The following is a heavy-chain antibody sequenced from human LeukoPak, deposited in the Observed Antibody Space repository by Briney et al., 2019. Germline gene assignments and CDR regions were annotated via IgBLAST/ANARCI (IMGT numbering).Heavy chain of an antibody. V-gene: IGHV1-2*02. D-gene: IGHD6-13*01. CDR3: AKSEAAASYHDAFDI. CDR1: VYTFTGYY. Sequence: ASVKVSCKASVYTFTGYYMHWVRQAPGQGLEWMGWINPNSGGTNYAQKFQGRVTMTRDTSISTAYMELSRLRSDDTAVYYCAKSEAAASYHDAFDIWGQGTMVTVSS. J-gene: IGHJ3*02. CDR2: INPNSGGT.